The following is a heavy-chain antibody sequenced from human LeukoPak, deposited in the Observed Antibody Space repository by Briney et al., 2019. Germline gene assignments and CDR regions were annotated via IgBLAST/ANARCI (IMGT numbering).Heavy chain of an antibody. V-gene: IGHV3-48*03. J-gene: IGHJ3*02. CDR1: GFTFSSYA. CDR3: ASQGSCSSTSCYWNAFDI. CDR2: ISSSGSTI. Sequence: GGSLRLSCAASGFTFSSYAMNWVRQAPGKGLEWVSYISSSGSTIYYADSVKGRFTISRDNAKNSLYLQMNSLRAEDTAVYYCASQGSCSSTSCYWNAFDIWGQGTMVTVSS. D-gene: IGHD2-2*01.